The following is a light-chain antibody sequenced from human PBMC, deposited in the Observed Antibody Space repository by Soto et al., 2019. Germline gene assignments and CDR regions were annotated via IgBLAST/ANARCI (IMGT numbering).Light chain of an antibody. Sequence: DIQMTQSPSTLSASVGDRVTITCRASQSISSWLAWYQQKPGKAPKLLIYTASSLESVVRSRFSSSGSGTEFTLTISSLQPDDFATYYCQQYNSYSPYTFGQGTKLEIK. V-gene: IGKV1-5*03. CDR2: TAS. CDR1: QSISSW. J-gene: IGKJ2*01. CDR3: QQYNSYSPYT.